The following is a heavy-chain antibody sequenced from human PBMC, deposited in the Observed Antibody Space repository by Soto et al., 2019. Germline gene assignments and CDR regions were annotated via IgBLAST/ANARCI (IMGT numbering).Heavy chain of an antibody. CDR1: GFPFSSYA. CDR2: ISVSGGTT. Sequence: GGSLRLSCAASGFPFSSYAMSWVRQAPGKGLEWVSGISVSGGTTYYGDSVKGRFTISRDNSRNTLYLQMNSLRAEDTAVYYCANSASGWYVEYFQHWGQGTLVTVSS. D-gene: IGHD6-19*01. V-gene: IGHV3-23*01. J-gene: IGHJ1*01. CDR3: ANSASGWYVEYFQH.